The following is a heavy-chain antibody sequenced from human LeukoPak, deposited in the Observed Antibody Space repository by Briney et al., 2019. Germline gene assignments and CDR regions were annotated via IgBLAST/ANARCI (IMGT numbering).Heavy chain of an antibody. J-gene: IGHJ4*02. CDR2: INTNTGNP. CDR1: GYTFTGYA. V-gene: IGHV7-4-1*02. CDR3: ARGLSDYYYDSSGYPL. Sequence: VASVTVSCTASGYTFTGYAMNWVRQAPGQGLEWVGWINTNTGNPTYAQGFTGRFVFSLDTSVSTAYLQISGLKAEDTAVYYCARGLSDYYYDSSGYPLWGQGTLVTVSS. D-gene: IGHD3-22*01.